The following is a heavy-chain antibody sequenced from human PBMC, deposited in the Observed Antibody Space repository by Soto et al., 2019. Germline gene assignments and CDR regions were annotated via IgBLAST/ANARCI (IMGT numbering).Heavy chain of an antibody. Sequence: SETLSLTCAVYGGSFSGYYWSWIRQPPGKGLEWIGEINHSGSTNYNPSLKGRVTISVDTSKNQFSLKLSSVTAADTAVYYCARGGYYGSGTPPAFDYSGQGTLVTVSS. V-gene: IGHV4-34*01. CDR3: ARGGYYGSGTPPAFDY. J-gene: IGHJ4*02. CDR1: GGSFSGYY. CDR2: INHSGST. D-gene: IGHD3-10*01.